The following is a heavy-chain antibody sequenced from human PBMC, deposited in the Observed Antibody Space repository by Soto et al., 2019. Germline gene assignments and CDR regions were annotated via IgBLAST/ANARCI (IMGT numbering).Heavy chain of an antibody. CDR2: IIPIFGTA. V-gene: IGHV1-69*01. D-gene: IGHD2-2*01. J-gene: IGHJ5*02. Sequence: QVQLVQSGAEVKKPGSSVKVSCKASGGTFSSYAISWVRQAPGQGLEWMGGIIPIFGTANYAQKFQGRVTIAANDFTSTAYMELSSLRSEDTAVYYCTIYPGTLAYCSSTSCYGWFDPWGEGTLVTVSS. CDR1: GGTFSSYA. CDR3: TIYPGTLAYCSSTSCYGWFDP.